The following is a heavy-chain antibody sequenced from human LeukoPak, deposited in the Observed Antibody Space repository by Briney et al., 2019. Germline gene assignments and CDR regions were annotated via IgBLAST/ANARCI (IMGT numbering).Heavy chain of an antibody. D-gene: IGHD2-2*01. CDR1: GGTFSSYA. CDR2: IIPIFDTP. Sequence: SVKVSCKASGGTFSSYAISWVRQAPGQGLEWMGGIIPIFDTPNYAQKFQGRVTITADESTSTAYMELSSLRSEDTAVYYCARDRGYCSSTSCYASGYFDYWGQGTLVTVSS. CDR3: ARDRGYCSSTSCYASGYFDY. V-gene: IGHV1-69*13. J-gene: IGHJ4*02.